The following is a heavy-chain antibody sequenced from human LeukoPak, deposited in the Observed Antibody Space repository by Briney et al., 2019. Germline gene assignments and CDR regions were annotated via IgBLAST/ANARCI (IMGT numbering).Heavy chain of an antibody. V-gene: IGHV5-51*01. CDR1: GCRFTSYC. Sequence: GGPLKISFKGSGCRFTSYCIGWVRPRPGKSLEWKGIIYPGDSDTRYSPYFQGQVTNSAEKSLNHAYHQWSSPKASDSIMYYCARLKGANMYYTSSQRNSSENWFDPWGQGTLVTISS. J-gene: IGHJ5*02. CDR3: ARLKGANMYYTSSQRNSSENWFDP. D-gene: IGHD3-3*01. CDR2: IYPGDSDT.